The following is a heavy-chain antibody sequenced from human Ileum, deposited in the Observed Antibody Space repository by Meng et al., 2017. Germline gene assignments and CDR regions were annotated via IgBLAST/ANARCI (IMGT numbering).Heavy chain of an antibody. CDR1: GFIFSSYS. CDR3: VRGDSGKDYEFDV. J-gene: IGHJ4*02. CDR2: ITSLSTSI. V-gene: IGHV3-21*01. D-gene: IGHD3-16*01. Sequence: EVQLVESGGGLVKPGGSLRLSCEASGFIFSSYSMNWVRQAPGKGLEWVASITSLSTSIYYIDSVRGRFTISRDNTKNSLFLQMDSLRAEDTAVYYCVRGDSGKDYEFDVWGQGTLVTVSS.